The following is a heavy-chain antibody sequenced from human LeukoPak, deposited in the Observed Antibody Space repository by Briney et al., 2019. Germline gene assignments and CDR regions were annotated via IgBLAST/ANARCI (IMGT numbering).Heavy chain of an antibody. J-gene: IGHJ5*02. V-gene: IGHV3-21*01. CDR3: ARDAGGRTERDGCFDP. D-gene: IGHD5-24*01. CDR2: TSSGSSRI. Sequence: PGGSLRLSCAASGFTFSDYSMNWVRQAPGKGLECVASTSSGSSRIYYADSVRGRFTISRDNAKNSLYLQMNSLRVEDTAFYYCARDAGGRTERDGCFDPWGQGTLVTVSS. CDR1: GFTFSDYS.